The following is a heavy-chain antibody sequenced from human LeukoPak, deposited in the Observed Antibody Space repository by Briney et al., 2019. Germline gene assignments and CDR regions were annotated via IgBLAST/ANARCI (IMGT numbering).Heavy chain of an antibody. CDR1: GFTFSSYG. D-gene: IGHD4-17*01. J-gene: IGHJ4*02. CDR3: AKVTTVTIGYFDY. Sequence: GGSLRLSCAASGFTFSSYGMHWVRQAPGKGLEWVAVISYDGSNKYYADSVKGRFTICRDNSKNTLYLQMNSLRAEDTAVYYCAKVTTVTIGYFDYWGQGTLVTVSS. CDR2: ISYDGSNK. V-gene: IGHV3-30*18.